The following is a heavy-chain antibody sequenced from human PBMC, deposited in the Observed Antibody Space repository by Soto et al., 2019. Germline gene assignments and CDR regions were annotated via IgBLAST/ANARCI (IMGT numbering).Heavy chain of an antibody. CDR2: IYGNDDK. V-gene: IGHV2-5*01. J-gene: IGHJ1*01. Sequence: SGSPLVNPTHTLTLTCTFSGFSLSTSGVAVGWIRQPPGTALAWLALIYGNDDKRYSPSLKSRLTITKDTSKNQVVLTITNMDPVDTATYYCAHRENWSYIYWGKGTRVTVSS. CDR1: GFSLSTSGVA. D-gene: IGHD1-7*01. CDR3: AHRENWSYIY.